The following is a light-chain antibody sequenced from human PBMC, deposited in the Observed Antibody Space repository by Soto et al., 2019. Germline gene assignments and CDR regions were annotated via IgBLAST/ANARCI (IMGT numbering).Light chain of an antibody. CDR1: QGIRTD. CDR3: LQDYNYPRT. Sequence: AIQMTQSPSSLSASVGDRVTITCRASQGIRTDLGWYQQKPGKAPKLLIYAASSLQSGVPSRFSGSGSGTYFTLTISSLQPEVFATYYCLQDYNYPRTFGQGTKVEIK. V-gene: IGKV1-6*01. J-gene: IGKJ1*01. CDR2: AAS.